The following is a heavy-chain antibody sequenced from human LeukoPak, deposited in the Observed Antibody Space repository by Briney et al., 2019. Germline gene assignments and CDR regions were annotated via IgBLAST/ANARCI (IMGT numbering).Heavy chain of an antibody. V-gene: IGHV1-46*01. CDR1: GYSFTSYF. Sequence: ASVKVSCKTSGYSFTSYFIHWVRQAPGQGLEWMGIINPNGGSTTYAQKFQGRLSMPRDTSTSTAYMELRSLRSDDTAVYYCARVKYDYVWGSYRSPFDYWGQGTLVTVSS. J-gene: IGHJ4*02. D-gene: IGHD3-16*02. CDR3: ARVKYDYVWGSYRSPFDY. CDR2: INPNGGST.